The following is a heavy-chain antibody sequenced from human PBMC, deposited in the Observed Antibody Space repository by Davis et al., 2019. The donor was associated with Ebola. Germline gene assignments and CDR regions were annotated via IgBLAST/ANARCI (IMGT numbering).Heavy chain of an antibody. CDR3: ARVGDGDFPPYNWFDP. V-gene: IGHV4-34*01. Sequence: MPSETLSLTCAVYGGSFTGYYWSWIRQSPGKGLEWIGEINHSGSTNYNPSLKSRVTISVDTSKNQFSLKLSSVTAADTAVYYCARVGDGDFPPYNWFDPWGQGTLVTVSS. D-gene: IGHD2-21*02. CDR1: GGSFTGYY. J-gene: IGHJ5*02. CDR2: INHSGST.